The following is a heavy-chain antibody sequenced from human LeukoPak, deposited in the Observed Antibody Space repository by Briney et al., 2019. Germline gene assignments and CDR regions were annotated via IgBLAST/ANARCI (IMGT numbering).Heavy chain of an antibody. CDR1: GFTFSNAW. CDR2: IKSKTDGGTT. V-gene: IGHV3-15*01. J-gene: IGHJ6*02. CDR3: TTDPYYYYGMDV. Sequence: GGSLRLSCAASGFTFSNAWMSWVRKAPGRGREWVGRIKSKTDGGTTDYAAPVKGRFTISRDDSKNTLYLQMNSLKTEDTAVYYCTTDPYYYYGMDVWGQGTTVTVSS.